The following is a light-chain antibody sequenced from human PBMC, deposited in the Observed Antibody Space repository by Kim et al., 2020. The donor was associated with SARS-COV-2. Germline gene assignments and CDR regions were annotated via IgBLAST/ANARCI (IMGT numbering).Light chain of an antibody. CDR3: QQYGSSPIT. Sequence: EIVLTQSPGTLSLSPGERATLSCRASQTVSSTYLAWYQQKPGQAPRLLIYGASGRATGIPDRFSGSGSGTDFTLTISRLEPEDFAVYYCQQYGSSPITFGQGTRLEIK. CDR1: QTVSSTY. J-gene: IGKJ5*01. CDR2: GAS. V-gene: IGKV3-20*01.